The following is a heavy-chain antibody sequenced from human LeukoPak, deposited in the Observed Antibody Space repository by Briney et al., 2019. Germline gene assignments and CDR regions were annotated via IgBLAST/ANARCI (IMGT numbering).Heavy chain of an antibody. CDR1: GFTFSSYG. CDR2: IRYDGSNK. J-gene: IGHJ4*02. Sequence: GGSLRLSCAASGFTFSSYGMHWVRQAPGKGLEWVAFIRYDGSNKYYADSVKGRFTISRDNSKNTLYLQMNSLRAEDTAVYYCAKDSKVVPAASNIDYWGQGTLVTVSS. V-gene: IGHV3-30*02. D-gene: IGHD2-2*01. CDR3: AKDSKVVPAASNIDY.